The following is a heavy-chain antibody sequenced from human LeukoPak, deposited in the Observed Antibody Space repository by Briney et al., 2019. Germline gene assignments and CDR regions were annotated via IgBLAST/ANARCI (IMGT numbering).Heavy chain of an antibody. D-gene: IGHD2-2*01. J-gene: IGHJ4*02. Sequence: SETLSLTCTVSGGSISSYYWSWIRQPPGKGLEWIGYIYYSGSTNYNPSLKSRVTISVDTSKNQISLKLSSVTASDTAVYYCSRDRRVGVLPAPPLYFWSRGTLVTVSS. CDR1: GGSISSYY. CDR3: SRDRRVGVLPAPPLYF. V-gene: IGHV4-59*01. CDR2: IYYSGST.